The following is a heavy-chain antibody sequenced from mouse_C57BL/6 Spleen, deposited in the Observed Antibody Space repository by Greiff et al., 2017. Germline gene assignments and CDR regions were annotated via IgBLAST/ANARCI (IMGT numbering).Heavy chain of an antibody. J-gene: IGHJ4*01. V-gene: IGHV1-69*01. Sequence: QVQLQQPGAELVMPGASVKLSCKASGYTFTSYWMHWVKQRPGQGLEWIGEIDPSDSYTNYNQKFKGKSTLTVDKSSSTAYMQLSSLTSEDSAVYYCARGALITTVVAWDAMDYWGQGTSVTVSS. D-gene: IGHD1-1*01. CDR1: GYTFTSYW. CDR2: IDPSDSYT. CDR3: ARGALITTVVAWDAMDY.